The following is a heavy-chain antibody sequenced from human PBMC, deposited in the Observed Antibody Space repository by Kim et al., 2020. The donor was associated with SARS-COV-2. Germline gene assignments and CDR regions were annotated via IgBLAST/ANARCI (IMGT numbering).Heavy chain of an antibody. Sequence: GESLKISCKGSGYSFTSYWISWVRQMPGKGLEWMGRIDPSDSYTNYSPSFQGHVTISADKSISTAYLQWSSLKASDTAMYYCARTEKYYYDSSGYYLLDYWGQGTLVTVSS. CDR2: IDPSDSYT. D-gene: IGHD3-22*01. CDR3: ARTEKYYYDSSGYYLLDY. V-gene: IGHV5-10-1*01. J-gene: IGHJ4*02. CDR1: GYSFTSYW.